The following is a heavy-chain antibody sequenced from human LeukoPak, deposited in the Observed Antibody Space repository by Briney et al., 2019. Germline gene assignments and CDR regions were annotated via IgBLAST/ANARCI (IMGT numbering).Heavy chain of an antibody. CDR1: GFTFDDYA. D-gene: IGHD6-13*01. CDR3: AKSGYSSSWSNAAVYNWFDP. Sequence: GGSLRLSCAASGFTFDDYAMHWVRQAPGKGLEWVSLISWDGGSTYYADSVKGRFIISRDNSKNTLYLQMNSLRAEDTAVYYCAKSGYSSSWSNAAVYNWFDPWGQGTLVTVSS. CDR2: ISWDGGST. J-gene: IGHJ5*02. V-gene: IGHV3-43D*03.